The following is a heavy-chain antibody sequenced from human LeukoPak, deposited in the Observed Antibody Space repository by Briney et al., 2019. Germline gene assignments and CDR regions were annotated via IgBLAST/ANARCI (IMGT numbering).Heavy chain of an antibody. Sequence: GGSLRLSCAASGFTFSDYYMSWVRQAPGKGLEWVSSISSSSSYIYYADSVKGRFTISRDNAKNSLYLQMNSLRAEDTAVYYCARDGDSGSYFDYWGQGTLVTVSS. D-gene: IGHD1-26*01. CDR1: GFTFSDYY. J-gene: IGHJ4*02. V-gene: IGHV3-21*01. CDR3: ARDGDSGSYFDY. CDR2: ISSSSSYI.